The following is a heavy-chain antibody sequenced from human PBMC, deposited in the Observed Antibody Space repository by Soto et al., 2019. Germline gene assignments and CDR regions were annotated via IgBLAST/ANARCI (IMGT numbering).Heavy chain of an antibody. CDR2: IYPGDSDT. J-gene: IGHJ6*02. D-gene: IGHD1-1*01. Sequence: PXESLKVSWQGSGYRFTSYWSGLVLQMPGKGLEWMGIIYPGDSDTRYSPSFQGQVTISADKSISTAYLQWSSLKASDTAMYYCAPSNWNYYYYGMDVCGQGTTVTVSS. CDR3: APSNWNYYYYGMDV. CDR1: GYRFTSYW. V-gene: IGHV5-51*01.